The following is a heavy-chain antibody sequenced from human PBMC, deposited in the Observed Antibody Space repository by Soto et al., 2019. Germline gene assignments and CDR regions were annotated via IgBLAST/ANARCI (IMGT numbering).Heavy chain of an antibody. J-gene: IGHJ6*01. D-gene: IGHD1-26*01. CDR1: GGVWNRYT. CDR2: IIPIFGTA. V-gene: IGHV1-69*01. CDR3: ARALTPWVEVSGDGIHYYISVTAV. Sequence: VSCTAAGGVWNRYTIGWLRHAHKQGLEWIGGIIPIFGTANYAQKFQGRVTITADESTSTAYMELSSLRSEDTAVYYCARALTPWVEVSGDGIHYYISVTAVWRNRTTV.